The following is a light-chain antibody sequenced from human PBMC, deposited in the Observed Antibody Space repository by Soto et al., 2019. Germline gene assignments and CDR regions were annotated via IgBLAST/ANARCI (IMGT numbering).Light chain of an antibody. CDR3: QQYGGSPPT. CDR1: QSVGSDY. Sequence: EIVLTQSPGTLSLSPGERATLSCRAGQSVGSDYLAWYQQKPGQAPRLLIYGASSRATGIPDRFSGSGSGTDFPLTISRLEPEDFAVYYCQQYGGSPPTVGGGTKVDTK. J-gene: IGKJ4*01. CDR2: GAS. V-gene: IGKV3-20*01.